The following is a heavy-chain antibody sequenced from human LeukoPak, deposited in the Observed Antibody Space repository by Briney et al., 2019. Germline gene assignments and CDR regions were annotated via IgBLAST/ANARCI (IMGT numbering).Heavy chain of an antibody. CDR2: ISWNSGSI. V-gene: IGHV3-9*01. J-gene: IGHJ4*02. Sequence: PGRSLRLSCAASGFTFDDYAMHWVRQAPGKGLEWVSGISWNSGSIGYADSVKGRFTISRDNAKNSLYLQMNSLRAEDTALYYCAKSGGYDSSGFANDYWGQGTLVTASS. CDR3: AKSGGYDSSGFANDY. CDR1: GFTFDDYA. D-gene: IGHD3-22*01.